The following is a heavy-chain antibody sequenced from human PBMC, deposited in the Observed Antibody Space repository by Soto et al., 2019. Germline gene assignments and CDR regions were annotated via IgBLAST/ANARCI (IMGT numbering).Heavy chain of an antibody. D-gene: IGHD5-12*01. J-gene: IGHJ4*02. CDR3: ARSKRGYSGYDDY. V-gene: IGHV3-53*01. CDR1: GFTVSSNY. Sequence: GESLKISCAASGFTVSSNYMSWVRQAPGKGLEWVSVIYSGGSTYYADSVKGRFTISRDNSKNTLYLQMNSLRAEDTAVYYCARSKRGYSGYDDYWGQGTLVTVSS. CDR2: IYSGGST.